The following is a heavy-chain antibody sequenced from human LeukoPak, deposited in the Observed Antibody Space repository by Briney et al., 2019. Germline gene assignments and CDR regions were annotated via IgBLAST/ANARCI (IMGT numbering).Heavy chain of an antibody. CDR3: ATLIGEPEVYFDS. CDR1: GYTFTGYY. D-gene: IGHD3-10*01. J-gene: IGHJ4*02. Sequence: GASVKVSCKASGYTFTGYYMHWVRQAPGQGLEWMGWINPNSGGTNYAQKFQGRVTMTTDTSTSSAYMELRSLRSDDTAVYYCATLIGEPEVYFDSWGQGTLVTVSS. CDR2: INPNSGGT. V-gene: IGHV1-2*02.